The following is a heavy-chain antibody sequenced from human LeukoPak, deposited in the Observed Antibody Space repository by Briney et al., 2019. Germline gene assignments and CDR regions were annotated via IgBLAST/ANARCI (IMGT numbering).Heavy chain of an antibody. D-gene: IGHD2-21*01. CDR1: GYTFTAQY. CDR3: ASYPRSIPTPPFDY. CDR2: INPNNGDT. Sequence: GASVKVSCKASGYTFTAQYVQWVREAPGQGLESMVWINPNNGDTKYAQSFLGRVTMTRDTSTPTAYMELSSLRSDDTAVYFCASYPRSIPTPPFDYWGQGTLVTVSS. J-gene: IGHJ4*02. V-gene: IGHV1-2*02.